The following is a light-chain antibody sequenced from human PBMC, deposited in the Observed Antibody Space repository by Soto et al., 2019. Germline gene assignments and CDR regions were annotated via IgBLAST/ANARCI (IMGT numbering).Light chain of an antibody. CDR3: QQYPSART. J-gene: IGKJ1*01. CDR1: QSVFYSPNNKNY. CDR2: WAS. V-gene: IGKV4-1*01. Sequence: DIVMTQSPDSLAVSLGERATINCKSSQSVFYSPNNKNYLAWYQQKPGQPPKLLIYWASTRESGVPDRFSGSGSGTDFPLTISSLQAEDVAVYYCQQYPSARTFGQGTKVEIK.